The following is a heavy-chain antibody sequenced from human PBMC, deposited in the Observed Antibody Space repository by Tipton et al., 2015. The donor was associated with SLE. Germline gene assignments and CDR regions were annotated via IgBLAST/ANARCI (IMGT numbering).Heavy chain of an antibody. D-gene: IGHD3-22*01. V-gene: IGHV3-23*01. CDR1: GFTFSSYA. Sequence: SLRLSCAASGFTFSSYAMSWVRQAPGKGLEWVSAISGSGGSTYYADSVKGRFTISRDNSKNTLYLQMNSLRAEDTAVYYCARDIWHYDSSGPDAFDIWGQGTMVTVSS. CDR2: ISGSGGST. J-gene: IGHJ3*02. CDR3: ARDIWHYDSSGPDAFDI.